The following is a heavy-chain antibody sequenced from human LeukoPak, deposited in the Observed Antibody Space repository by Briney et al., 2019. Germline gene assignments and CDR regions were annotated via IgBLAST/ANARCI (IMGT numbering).Heavy chain of an antibody. CDR2: INPNSGGT. CDR1: GYTFTGYY. CDR3: AMAGTLYYYYMDV. D-gene: IGHD6-19*01. J-gene: IGHJ6*03. V-gene: IGHV1-2*02. Sequence: ASVKVSCKASGYTFTGYYIHWVRQAPGQGLEWTGWINPNSGGTNYAQKFQGRVTMTRDTSISTAYMELSRLRSDDTAVYYCAMAGTLYYYYMDVWGKGTTVTVSS.